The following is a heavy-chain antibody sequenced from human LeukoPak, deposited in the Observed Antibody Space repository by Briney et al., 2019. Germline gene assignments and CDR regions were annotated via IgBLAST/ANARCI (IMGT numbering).Heavy chain of an antibody. D-gene: IGHD6-19*01. CDR2: ISATSSYI. Sequence: GGSLRLSCAASGFTFSSYSMNWVRRTPGKGLEWVSSISATSSYIYYADSARGRFTISRDNAKNSLYLQMNSLRAEDTAVYYCARDKTEQWLVLEAFDIWGQGTVVTVSS. CDR3: ARDKTEQWLVLEAFDI. CDR1: GFTFSSYS. J-gene: IGHJ3*02. V-gene: IGHV3-21*01.